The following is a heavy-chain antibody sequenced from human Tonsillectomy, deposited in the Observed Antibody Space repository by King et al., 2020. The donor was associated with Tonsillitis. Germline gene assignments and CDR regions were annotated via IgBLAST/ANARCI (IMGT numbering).Heavy chain of an antibody. Sequence: VQLQESGPGPVKPSQTLSLTCTVSGGSISGGAYYWSWIRQHPGKGLEWIGYIYYSENTYYNPSLKSRLTISLDTSKNQFSLELNSVTAADTAVYYCGSYEGGVFDRWGQGTLVTVSS. J-gene: IGHJ5*02. D-gene: IGHD3-3*01. CDR1: GGSISGGAYY. CDR3: GSYEGGVFDR. V-gene: IGHV4-31*03. CDR2: IYYSENT.